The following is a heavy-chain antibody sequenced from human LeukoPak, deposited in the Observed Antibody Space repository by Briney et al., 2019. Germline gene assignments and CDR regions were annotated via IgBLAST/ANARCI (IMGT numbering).Heavy chain of an antibody. Sequence: GGSLRLSCAASGFTFDDYAMHWVRQAPGKGLEWVSLISWDGGSTYYADSVKGRFTISRDNSKNSLYLQMNSLRAEDTAVYYCAREGGSYKLNGMDVWGQGTTVTVSS. J-gene: IGHJ6*02. CDR2: ISWDGGST. CDR1: GFTFDDYA. V-gene: IGHV3-43D*03. CDR3: AREGGSYKLNGMDV. D-gene: IGHD1-26*01.